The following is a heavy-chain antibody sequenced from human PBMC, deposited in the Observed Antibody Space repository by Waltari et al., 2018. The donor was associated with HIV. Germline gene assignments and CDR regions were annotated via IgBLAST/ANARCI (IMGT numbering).Heavy chain of an antibody. CDR3: AGSRSSGSSVYYGMDV. CDR2: VYHSGST. Sequence: QVQLQESGPGLVKPSGTLSLTCAVSGGSITRRNWWRWVRQPPGKGLEWIGEVYHSGSTNYNPSLKSRVTISLDKSKNQFSLKLSSVTAADTALYYCAGSRSSGSSVYYGMDVWGQGTTVTVSS. V-gene: IGHV4-4*02. CDR1: GGSITRRNW. J-gene: IGHJ6*02. D-gene: IGHD3-22*01.